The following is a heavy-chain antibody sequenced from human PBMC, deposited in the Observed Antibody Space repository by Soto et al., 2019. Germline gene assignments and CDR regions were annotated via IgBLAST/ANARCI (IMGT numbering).Heavy chain of an antibody. CDR1: ECAFSNAC. Sequence: GWSVRISCAASECAFSNACMSWVRKAPGKGLEWVGRIKSKTDGGTTDYAAPVKGRFTISRDDSKNTLYLQMNSLKTEDTAVYYCTTDFLAVDGIFMYYFDYWGQGTLVTV. V-gene: IGHV3-15*01. D-gene: IGHD6-19*01. J-gene: IGHJ4*02. CDR3: TTDFLAVDGIFMYYFDY. CDR2: IKSKTDGGTT.